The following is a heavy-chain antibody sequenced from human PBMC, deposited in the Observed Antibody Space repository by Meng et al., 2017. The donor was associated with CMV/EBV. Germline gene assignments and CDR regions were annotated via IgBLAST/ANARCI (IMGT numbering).Heavy chain of an antibody. CDR1: GFTFSNAW. J-gene: IGHJ4*02. Sequence: GESLKISCAASGFTFSNAWMSWVRQAPGKGLEWVGRIKSKTDGGTTDYAAPVKGRFTISRDDSQNTLYLQMNSLKTEDTAVYYCTTDLYYYDSSGYFVRSPMYYFDYWGQGTLVTVSS. V-gene: IGHV3-15*01. D-gene: IGHD3-22*01. CDR2: IKSKTDGGTT. CDR3: TTDLYYYDSSGYFVRSPMYYFDY.